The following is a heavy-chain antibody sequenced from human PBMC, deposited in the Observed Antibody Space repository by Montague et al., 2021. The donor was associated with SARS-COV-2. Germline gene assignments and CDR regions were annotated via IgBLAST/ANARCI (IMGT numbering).Heavy chain of an antibody. J-gene: IGHJ2*01. CDR1: GGSISPYY. CDR2: VYYLGGT. Sequence: SETLSLTCTVSGGSISPYYWTWIRQPPGKGLEWIGYVYYLGGTDYNPSPKSRLTISADKSSNQVSLRLTSVTTADTAVYYCARTQLEFGRHWCLDLWGPGTLVTVSS. V-gene: IGHV4-59*01. D-gene: IGHD1-1*01. CDR3: ARTQLEFGRHWCLDL.